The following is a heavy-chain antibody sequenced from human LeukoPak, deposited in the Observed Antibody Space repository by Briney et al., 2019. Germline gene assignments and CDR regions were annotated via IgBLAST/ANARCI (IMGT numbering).Heavy chain of an antibody. V-gene: IGHV4-39*07. D-gene: IGHD3-10*01. CDR1: GGSIGSTNYY. CDR3: ASLLRHYYGSGRRGNPFDP. J-gene: IGHJ5*02. CDR2: INHSGST. Sequence: SETLSLTCTVSGGSIGSTNYYWGWIRQPPGKGLEWIGEINHSGSTNYNPSLKSRVTISVDTSKNQFSLKLSSVTAADTAVYYCASLLRHYYGSGRRGNPFDPWGQGTLVTVSS.